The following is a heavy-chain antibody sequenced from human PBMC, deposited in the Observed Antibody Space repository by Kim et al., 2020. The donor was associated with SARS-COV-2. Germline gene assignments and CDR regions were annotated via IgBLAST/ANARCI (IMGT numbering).Heavy chain of an antibody. V-gene: IGHV4-4*02. CDR1: GDSISISEW. CDR2: TQYNGAA. Sequence: SETLSLTCVVSGDSISISEWWSWLRQPPGKGLQWVGETQYNGAARYNSSLQSRLTISIDKANNQFSLRLTSVTAADTAVYYCARPSSGSGGGWYAPWGQGILVTVSS. D-gene: IGHD6-13*01. J-gene: IGHJ5*02. CDR3: ARPSSGSGGGWYAP.